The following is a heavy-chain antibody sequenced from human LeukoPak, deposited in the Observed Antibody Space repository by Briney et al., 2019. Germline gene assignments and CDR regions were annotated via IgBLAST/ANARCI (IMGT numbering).Heavy chain of an antibody. CDR2: IYYSGST. D-gene: IGHD3-22*01. J-gene: IGHJ4*02. V-gene: IGHV4-31*03. CDR3: ARESDDSSGYTFDY. CDR1: GGSISSGGYY. Sequence: SQTLSLTCTVSGGSISSGGYYWSWIRQHPGKGQEWNGYIYYSGSTYYNPSLKSRVTISVDTSKNQFSLKLSSVTAADTAVYYCARESDDSSGYTFDYWGQGTLVTVSS.